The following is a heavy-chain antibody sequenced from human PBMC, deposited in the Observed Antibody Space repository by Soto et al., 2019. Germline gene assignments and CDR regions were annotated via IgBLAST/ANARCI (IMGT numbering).Heavy chain of an antibody. J-gene: IGHJ4*02. CDR2: INPNSGGT. V-gene: IGHV1-2*02. D-gene: IGHD6-13*01. Sequence: ASVKVSCKAPADTFTSYYINWVRQAPGQGLEWMGWINPNSGGTNYAQKFQGRVTMTRDTSISTAYMELSRLRSDDTAVYYCARDPTGYSSSDDYWGQGTLVTVSS. CDR3: ARDPTGYSSSDDY. CDR1: ADTFTSYY.